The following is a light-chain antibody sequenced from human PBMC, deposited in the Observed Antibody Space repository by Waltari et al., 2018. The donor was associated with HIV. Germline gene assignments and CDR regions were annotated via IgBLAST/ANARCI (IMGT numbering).Light chain of an antibody. CDR2: EVI. CDR3: TADVRGSGLM. CDR1: SSDVVDLES. J-gene: IGLJ3*02. Sequence: QSALTQPASVSGSPGQSITIPCTGTSSDVVDLESVSWYQHHPGKAPKLLIYEVIKRPRGFPSRFCGSRAGNTASLTISGLQSEDEADFYGTADVRGSGLMFGGRNKVTVL. V-gene: IGLV2-14*01.